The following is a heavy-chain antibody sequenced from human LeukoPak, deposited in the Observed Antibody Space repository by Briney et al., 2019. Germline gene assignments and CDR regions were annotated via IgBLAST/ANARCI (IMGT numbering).Heavy chain of an antibody. Sequence: SETLSLTCTVSGGSMNNYYWSWIRQAPGKGLEWIGYISDSGSTNYNPSLRSRVTISVDTSKNQFSLKLSSVTAADTALYYCARYDYGDCWFDPWGQGALVTVSS. CDR2: ISDSGST. J-gene: IGHJ5*02. CDR1: GGSMNNYY. CDR3: ARYDYGDCWFDP. D-gene: IGHD4-17*01. V-gene: IGHV4-59*01.